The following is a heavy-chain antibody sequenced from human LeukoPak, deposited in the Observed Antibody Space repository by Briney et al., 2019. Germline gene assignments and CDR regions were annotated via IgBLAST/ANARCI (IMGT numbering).Heavy chain of an antibody. D-gene: IGHD4-17*01. CDR1: GGSISSGGYH. J-gene: IGHJ4*02. V-gene: IGHV4-31*03. Sequence: PSQTLSLTCTVSGGSISSGGYHWSWIRQHPGKGLEWIVYIYYSGSTYYNPSLKSRVTISVDTSKNRFSLKLSSVTAADTAVYYCARGTTVTTFDYWGQGTLVTVSS. CDR3: ARGTTVTTFDY. CDR2: IYYSGST.